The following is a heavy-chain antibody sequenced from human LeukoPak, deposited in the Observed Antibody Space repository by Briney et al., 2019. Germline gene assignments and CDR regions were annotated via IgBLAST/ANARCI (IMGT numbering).Heavy chain of an antibody. D-gene: IGHD4-17*01. J-gene: IGHJ1*01. V-gene: IGHV3-33*06. CDR2: IWYDGSNK. Sequence: GGSLRLSCAASGFTFSSYGMHWVRQAPGKGLEWVAVIWYDGSNKYYADSVKGRFTISRDNSKNTLYLQMNSLRAEDTAVYYCAKEEEPYGDHEYFQHWGQGTLVTVSS. CDR3: AKEEEPYGDHEYFQH. CDR1: GFTFSSYG.